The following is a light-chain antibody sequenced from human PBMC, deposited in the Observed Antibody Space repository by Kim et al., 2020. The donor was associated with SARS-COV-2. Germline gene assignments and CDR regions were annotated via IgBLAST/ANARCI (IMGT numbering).Light chain of an antibody. CDR2: SND. CDR3: GAWDGSLNGVV. V-gene: IGLV1-44*01. J-gene: IGLJ2*01. Sequence: GQRGTISCSGSSSNSVSNTVNWYQQLPGTAPKLLIYSNDQRPSGVPDRISGSKSGTSASLAISGLQSEDEADYYCGAWDGSLNGVVFGGGTKVTVL. CDR1: SSNSVSNT.